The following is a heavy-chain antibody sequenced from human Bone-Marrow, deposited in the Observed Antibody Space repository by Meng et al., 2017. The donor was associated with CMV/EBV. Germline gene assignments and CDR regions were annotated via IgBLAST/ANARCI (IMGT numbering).Heavy chain of an antibody. CDR3: ARHSLRFLVPD. J-gene: IGHJ6*02. Sequence: GGSMRLSCAASGFTFSSYEMNWVRQAPGKGLEWVSYISSSGSTIYYADSVKGRFTISRDNAKNSLYLQMNSLRAEDTAVYYCARHSLRFLVPDWGQGTTVTVPS. V-gene: IGHV3-48*03. CDR1: GFTFSSYE. CDR2: ISSSGSTI. D-gene: IGHD3-3*01.